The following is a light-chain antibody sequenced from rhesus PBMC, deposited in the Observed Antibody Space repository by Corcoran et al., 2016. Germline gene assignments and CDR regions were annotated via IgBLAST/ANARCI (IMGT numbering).Light chain of an antibody. J-gene: IGKJ1*01. CDR1: QTISSY. Sequence: DIQMTQSPSSLSASVGDRVTITCRASQTISSYLAWYQQKPGKVPKLLIYAASTLQSGFPSRFSGSGAGTDFTHTISSLQPEDFATYYCQQHNSHPWTFGQRDQGGNQT. CDR2: AAS. V-gene: IGKV1-44*03. CDR3: QQHNSHPWT.